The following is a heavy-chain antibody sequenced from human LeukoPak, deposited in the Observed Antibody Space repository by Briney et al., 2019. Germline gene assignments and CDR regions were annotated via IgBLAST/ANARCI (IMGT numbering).Heavy chain of an antibody. CDR3: ARSDKNSSGWYLITYGMDV. CDR1: GDSVSSNSAA. J-gene: IGHJ6*02. Sequence: PSQTLSLTCAISGDSVSSNSAAWNWIRQSPSRGLEWLGRTYYRSKWYNDYAVSVKSRITINPDTSKNQFFLQLNSVTPEDTAVYYCARSDKNSSGWYLITYGMDVWGQGTTVTVSS. D-gene: IGHD6-19*01. V-gene: IGHV6-1*01. CDR2: TYYRSKWYN.